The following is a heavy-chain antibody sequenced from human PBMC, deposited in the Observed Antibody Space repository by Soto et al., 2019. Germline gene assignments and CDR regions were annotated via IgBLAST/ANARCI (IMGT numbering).Heavy chain of an antibody. CDR2: IKQDGSEK. Sequence: EVQLVESGGGLVQPGGSLRLSCAASGFTFISYWMSWVRQAPGKGLEWVANIKQDGSEKYYVDSVKGRFTISRDNAKNSLYLQMNSLRAEDTAVYYCARGVCSGGSCRDYWGQGTLVTVSS. D-gene: IGHD2-15*01. CDR3: ARGVCSGGSCRDY. V-gene: IGHV3-7*04. CDR1: GFTFISYW. J-gene: IGHJ4*02.